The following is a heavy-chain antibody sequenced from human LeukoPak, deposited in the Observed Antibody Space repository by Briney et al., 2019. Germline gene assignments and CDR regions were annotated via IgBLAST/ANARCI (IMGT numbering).Heavy chain of an antibody. CDR3: ARGWGSSVYASAFDI. CDR1: GFTFNDYA. J-gene: IGHJ3*02. D-gene: IGHD3-22*01. V-gene: IGHV3-33*08. CDR2: IWYEGNTK. Sequence: LPGGSLRLSCAASGFTFNDYAVHWVRQAPGKGLEWVALIWYEGNTKKYADSVKGRITISRDNSKNTLYLEMNSLRAEDTAVYYCARGWGSSVYASAFDIWGQGTMVTISS.